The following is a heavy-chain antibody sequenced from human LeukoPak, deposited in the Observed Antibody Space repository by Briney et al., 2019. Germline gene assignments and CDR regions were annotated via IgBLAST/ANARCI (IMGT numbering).Heavy chain of an antibody. CDR3: ARALRYNWNDLVAFDT. Sequence: GGSLRLSCAASGFTFSSYSMNWVRQAPGKGLEWVSSISSSSSYIYYADSVKGRFTISRDNAKNSLYLQMNSLRAEDTAVYYCARALRYNWNDLVAFDTWGQGTMVTVSS. CDR2: ISSSSSYI. D-gene: IGHD1-1*01. J-gene: IGHJ3*02. V-gene: IGHV3-21*01. CDR1: GFTFSSYS.